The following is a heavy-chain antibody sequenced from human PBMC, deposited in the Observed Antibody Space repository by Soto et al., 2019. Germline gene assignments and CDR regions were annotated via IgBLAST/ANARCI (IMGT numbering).Heavy chain of an antibody. J-gene: IGHJ6*02. CDR2: IDPSDSYT. CDR1: GYSFTSYW. Sequence: GESLKISCKGSGYSFTSYWISWVRQMPGKGLEWMGRIDPSDSYTNYSLSFQGHVTISADKSISTAYLQWSSLKASDTAMYYCARHFDYDSSGYYYYYCGMDVWGQGTTVTVSS. CDR3: ARHFDYDSSGYYYYYCGMDV. D-gene: IGHD3-22*01. V-gene: IGHV5-10-1*01.